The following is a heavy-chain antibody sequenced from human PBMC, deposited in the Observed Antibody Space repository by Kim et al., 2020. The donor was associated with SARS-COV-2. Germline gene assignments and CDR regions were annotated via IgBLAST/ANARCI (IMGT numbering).Heavy chain of an antibody. CDR1: GGSFSGYY. Sequence: SETLSLTCAVYGGSFSGYYWSWIRQPPGKGLEWIGEINHSGSTNYNPSLKSRVTISVDTSKNQFSLKLSSVTAADTAVYYCARRYCSSTSCYWGRGRYNWFDPWGQGTLVTVSS. CDR2: INHSGST. J-gene: IGHJ5*02. CDR3: ARRYCSSTSCYWGRGRYNWFDP. D-gene: IGHD2-2*01. V-gene: IGHV4-34*01.